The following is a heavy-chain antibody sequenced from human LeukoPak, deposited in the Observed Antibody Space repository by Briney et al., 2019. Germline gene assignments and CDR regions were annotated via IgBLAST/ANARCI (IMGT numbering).Heavy chain of an antibody. J-gene: IGHJ4*02. CDR2: ISYSGGRT. V-gene: IGHV3-23*01. CDR1: GFTFSSYA. D-gene: IGHD5-24*01. CDR3: AKDDVRDGYNFFDY. Sequence: GGSLRLSCAASGFTFSSYAMSWVRHAPGKGLEWISYISYSGGRTYYADSVKGRFTISRDNSKNTLYLQMNSLRAEGTAVYYCAKDDVRDGYNFFDYWGQGTLVTVSS.